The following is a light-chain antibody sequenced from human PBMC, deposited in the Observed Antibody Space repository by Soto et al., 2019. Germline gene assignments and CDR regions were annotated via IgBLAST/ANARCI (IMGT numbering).Light chain of an antibody. CDR2: NTN. V-gene: IGLV7-43*01. CDR1: TGAVTSGYY. Sequence: QAVVTQEPSLTVSPGGTVTLTCASSTGAVTSGYYPNWFQQKPGQAPRALIYNTNNRHSWTPARFSGSLLGGKAALTLSGVQPEDEAEYYCLLYYGGARVFGGGTKLTV. CDR3: LLYYGGARV. J-gene: IGLJ3*02.